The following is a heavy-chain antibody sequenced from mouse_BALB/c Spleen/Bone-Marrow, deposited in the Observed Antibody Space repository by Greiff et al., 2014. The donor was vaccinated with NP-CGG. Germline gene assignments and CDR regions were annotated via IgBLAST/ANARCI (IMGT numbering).Heavy chain of an antibody. CDR3: ARGAYYRFFDY. CDR1: GFSVTSNG. J-gene: IGHJ2*01. D-gene: IGHD2-14*01. V-gene: IGHV2-9*02. Sequence: VNVVESGPGLVAPSQSLSITCTVSGFSVTSNGVHWVRQPPGKGLEWLGVIWTGGSTNYNSALMSRLSISKDNSKSQVFLKMNSLQTDDTAMYYCARGAYYRFFDYWGQGTTLTVSS. CDR2: IWTGGST.